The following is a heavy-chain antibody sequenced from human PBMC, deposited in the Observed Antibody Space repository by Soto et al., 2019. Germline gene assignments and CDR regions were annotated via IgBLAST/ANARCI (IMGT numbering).Heavy chain of an antibody. CDR1: GGSISSGGYS. CDR3: ARDYYGMDV. V-gene: IGHV4-30-2*06. J-gene: IGHJ6*02. Sequence: KPSETLSLTCTVSGGSISSGGYSWTWIRQSPGKGLEWIGYTYQSGSAYYNPSLKSRVTISVDRSKNQFSLNLTSVTAADTAVYYCARDYYGMDVWGQGTTVTVS. CDR2: TYQSGSA.